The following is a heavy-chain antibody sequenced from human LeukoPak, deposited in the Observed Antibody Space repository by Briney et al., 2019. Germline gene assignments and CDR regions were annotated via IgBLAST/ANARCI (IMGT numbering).Heavy chain of an antibody. Sequence: SVKVSCKASGGTFSSYAISWVRQAPGQGLEWMGRIIPIFGTANYAQEFQGRVTITTDESTSAAYMELSSLRSEDTAVYYCARGGRDGYPYYYYYMDVWGKGTTVTVSS. CDR1: GGTFSSYA. J-gene: IGHJ6*03. V-gene: IGHV1-69*05. CDR2: IIPIFGTA. D-gene: IGHD5-24*01. CDR3: ARGGRDGYPYYYYYMDV.